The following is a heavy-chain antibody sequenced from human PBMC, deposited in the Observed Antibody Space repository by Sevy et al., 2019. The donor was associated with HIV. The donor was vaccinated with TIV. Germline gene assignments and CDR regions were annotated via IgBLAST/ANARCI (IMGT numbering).Heavy chain of an antibody. CDR1: GGSISSGDYY. J-gene: IGHJ5*02. CDR2: IYYSGST. D-gene: IGHD3-3*01. CDR3: ARVGITSPHGQDYWFDP. Sequence: SETLSLTCTVSGGSISSGDYYWSWIRQPPGKGLEWIGYIYYSGSTYYNPSLKSRVTISVDTSKIQCSLKLSSVTAADTAVYYCARVGITSPHGQDYWFDPWGQGTLVTVSS. V-gene: IGHV4-30-4*02.